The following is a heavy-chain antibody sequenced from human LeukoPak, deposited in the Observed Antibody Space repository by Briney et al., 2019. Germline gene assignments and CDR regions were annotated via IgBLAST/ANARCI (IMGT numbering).Heavy chain of an antibody. V-gene: IGHV6-1*01. CDR2: TYYRSKWYN. J-gene: IGHJ6*02. D-gene: IGHD5-18*01. Sequence: SQTLSLTCALSGDSVSSNSAAWNWIRQSPSRGLEWLGRTYYRSKWYNDYAVSVKSRITINPDTSKNQFSLQLNSVTPEDTAVYYCAKSDGYSYGYGYYYYYGMDVWGQGTTVTVSS. CDR3: AKSDGYSYGYGYYYYYGMDV. CDR1: GDSVSSNSAA.